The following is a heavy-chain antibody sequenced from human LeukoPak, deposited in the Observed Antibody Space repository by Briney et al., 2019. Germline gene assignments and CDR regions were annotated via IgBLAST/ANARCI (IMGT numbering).Heavy chain of an antibody. CDR3: ANSEYRYSSRVLNDY. V-gene: IGHV3-30*02. CDR2: LQYEGSNQ. Sequence: GGPVRLPRAPSGFPFSIYGMHWVRHPPGKGLEWGAFLQYEGSNQYYAHSVKGRFTISRDNDKNTLYLQINSLSDEDPALYYCANSEYRYSSRVLNDYWGQRTLVTVS. CDR1: GFPFSIYG. D-gene: IGHD6-6*01. J-gene: IGHJ4*02.